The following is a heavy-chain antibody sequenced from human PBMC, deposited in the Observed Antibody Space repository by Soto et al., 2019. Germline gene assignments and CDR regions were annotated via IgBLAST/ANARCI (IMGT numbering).Heavy chain of an antibody. V-gene: IGHV3-11*01. CDR3: ARGSGSWSAFDL. CDR1: GFTFSDYY. CDR2: ISGSGSAI. D-gene: IGHD3-10*01. J-gene: IGHJ3*01. Sequence: QVQLVESGGGLVKPGGSLRLSCAASGFTFSDYYMSWIRQAPGEGLEWLSYISGSGSAIYYAGSVKGRFIISRDKGKTSVNLQMNSLRAEDTAVYYCARGSGSWSAFDLWGQGTMVSVSS.